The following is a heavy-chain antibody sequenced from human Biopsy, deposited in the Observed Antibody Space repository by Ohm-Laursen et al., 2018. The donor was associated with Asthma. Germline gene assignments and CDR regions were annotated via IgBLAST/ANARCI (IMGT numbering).Heavy chain of an antibody. J-gene: IGHJ6*02. CDR2: ISVYNGNT. V-gene: IGHV1-18*01. Sequence: ASVKDSCKNSGYTFNSAGSTWVRQAPGQGLEWMGWISVYNGNTKVAQKLQDRVTMITDTSTSTAYMELRSLRSDDTAVYFCARAVDYSHYYGIDVWGQGTTVTVS. CDR3: ARAVDYSHYYGIDV. D-gene: IGHD3-10*01. CDR1: GYTFNSAG.